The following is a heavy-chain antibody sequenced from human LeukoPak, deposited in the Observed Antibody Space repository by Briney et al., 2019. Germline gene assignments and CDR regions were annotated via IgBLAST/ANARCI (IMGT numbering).Heavy chain of an antibody. Sequence: SETLSLTCTVSGGSISSSSYYWGWIRQPPGKGLEWIGSIYYSGSTYYNPSLKSRVTISVDTSKNQFSLKLSSVTAADTAVYYCARAPHSWYQRGWFDPWGQGTLVTVSS. CDR1: GGSISSSSYY. J-gene: IGHJ5*02. D-gene: IGHD6-13*01. CDR2: IYYSGST. V-gene: IGHV4-39*07. CDR3: ARAPHSWYQRGWFDP.